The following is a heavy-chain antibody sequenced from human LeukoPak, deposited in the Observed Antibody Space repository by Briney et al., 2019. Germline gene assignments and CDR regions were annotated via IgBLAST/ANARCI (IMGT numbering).Heavy chain of an antibody. D-gene: IGHD6-19*01. Sequence: PGGSLRLSCAASGFNLSSYAMNWVRQAPGKGLEWVSSIGPSGGSIFYADSLKGRISISRDNAQNSLHLQLSSLRADDTAVYYCARLAGSRPPWYLDLWGRGTLVTVSS. CDR2: IGPSGGSI. V-gene: IGHV3-21*04. CDR3: ARLAGSRPPWYLDL. J-gene: IGHJ2*01. CDR1: GFNLSSYA.